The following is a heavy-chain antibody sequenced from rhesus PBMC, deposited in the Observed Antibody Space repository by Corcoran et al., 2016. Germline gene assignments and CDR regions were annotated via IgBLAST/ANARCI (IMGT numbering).Heavy chain of an antibody. CDR2: IYGMSGRS. CDR3: ARGGYSGYSYRRDY. J-gene: IGHJ4*01. V-gene: IGHV4-160*01. Sequence: QVQLQESGPGVVKPSETLSLTCAVSGGSISSNYWIWIRQPPGKGLEWIWYIYGMSGRSYYNPALKSRVTSATDQSKNQFYLKLSSVTAADTAVDYCARGGYSGYSYRRDYGGQGGLVTVSS. D-gene: IGHD5-42*01. CDR1: GGSISSNY.